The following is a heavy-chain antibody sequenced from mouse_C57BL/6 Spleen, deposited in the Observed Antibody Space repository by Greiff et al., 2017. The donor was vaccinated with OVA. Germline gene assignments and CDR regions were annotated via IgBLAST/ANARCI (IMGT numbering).Heavy chain of an antibody. D-gene: IGHD2-5*01. CDR2: IYPRSGNT. CDR1: GYTFTSYG. Sequence: QVHVKQSGAELARPGASVKLSCKASGYTFTSYGISWVKQRTGQGLEWIGEIYPRSGNTYYNEKFKGKATLTADKSSSTAYMELRSLTSEDSAVYFCARRQDSNYPFAYWGQGTLVTVSA. V-gene: IGHV1-81*01. CDR3: ARRQDSNYPFAY. J-gene: IGHJ3*01.